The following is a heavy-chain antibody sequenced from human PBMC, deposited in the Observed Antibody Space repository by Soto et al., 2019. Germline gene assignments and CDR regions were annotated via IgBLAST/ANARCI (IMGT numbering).Heavy chain of an antibody. D-gene: IGHD2-15*01. CDR3: ARDRGYDAHDYYYNAMDV. Sequence: HAGCPRIGCISSRFHFIISIVNGVRQAPRKGLERVSGIRGFSPYTFYAESVKGRFTISRDNAKNSLYLQMNSLRAEDTAVYYCARDRGYDAHDYYYNAMDVWGQGTTVTVSS. CDR1: RFHFIISI. V-gene: IGHV3-21*01. J-gene: IGHJ6*02. CDR2: IRGFSPYT.